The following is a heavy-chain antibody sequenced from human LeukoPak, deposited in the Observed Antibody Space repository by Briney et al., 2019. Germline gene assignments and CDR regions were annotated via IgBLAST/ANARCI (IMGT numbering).Heavy chain of an antibody. D-gene: IGHD3-9*01. CDR3: ARGGEVLRYFDWLPNTYYYYGMDV. V-gene: IGHV4-34*01. Sequence: SETLSLTCAVYGGSFSGYYWSWIRQPPGKGLEWIGEINHSGSTNYNPSLKSRVTISVDTSKNQFSLKLSSVTAADTAVYYCARGGEVLRYFDWLPNTYYYYGMDVWGQGTTVTVSS. CDR2: INHSGST. CDR1: GGSFSGYY. J-gene: IGHJ6*02.